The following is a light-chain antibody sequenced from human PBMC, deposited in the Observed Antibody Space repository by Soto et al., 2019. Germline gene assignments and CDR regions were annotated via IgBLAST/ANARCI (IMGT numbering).Light chain of an antibody. J-gene: IGKJ1*01. V-gene: IGKV1-39*01. CDR2: DAS. Sequence: DIHMTQSPSSLSASVGDRATITCRASQSISTYLNWFQQKPGKDARLLIYDASSLQSAVPSRFSGSGSGTEFTLTIISLQPDDFATYYCQQYNSYEGTFGQGTKVDIK. CDR1: QSISTY. CDR3: QQYNSYEGT.